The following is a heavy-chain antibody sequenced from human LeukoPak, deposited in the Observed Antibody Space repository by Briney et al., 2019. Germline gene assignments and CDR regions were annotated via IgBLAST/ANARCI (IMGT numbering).Heavy chain of an antibody. D-gene: IGHD6-13*01. CDR2: ISGSGDYI. Sequence: PGGSLRLSCAASGFTFTSYYMNWVRQAPGKGLEWVSSISGSGDYIFSADSMKGRFTISRDNAKNLLSLQMNSLRAEDTAVYYCARVYGSSWNNDYFDYWGQGTLVTVSS. V-gene: IGHV3-21*01. CDR1: GFTFTSYY. J-gene: IGHJ4*02. CDR3: ARVYGSSWNNDYFDY.